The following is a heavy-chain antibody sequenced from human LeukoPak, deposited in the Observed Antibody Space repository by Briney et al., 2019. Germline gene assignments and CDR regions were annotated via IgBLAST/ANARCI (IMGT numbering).Heavy chain of an antibody. D-gene: IGHD2-15*01. CDR3: ARGPRARYCSGGSCSDIFDY. CDR1: GGSFSGYY. CDR2: INHSGST. V-gene: IGHV4-34*01. J-gene: IGHJ4*02. Sequence: SETLSLTCAVYGGSFSGYYWSWIRRPPGKGLEWIGEINHSGSTNYNPSLKSRVTISVDTSKNQFSLKLSSVTAADTAVYYCARGPRARYCSGGSCSDIFDYWGQGTLVTVSS.